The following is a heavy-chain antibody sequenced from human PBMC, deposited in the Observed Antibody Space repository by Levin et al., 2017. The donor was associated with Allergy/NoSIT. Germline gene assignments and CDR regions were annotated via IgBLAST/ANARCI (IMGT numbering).Heavy chain of an antibody. Sequence: SQTLSLTCTVSGGSFRPSSHYWGWIRQPPGKGLGWIGSIYHGGTTHYNTSLKSRVPISVDTSKNQISLKMTSVTAADTAMYYCARSSLLRLLEPIRFDLWGQGTLVTVSS. CDR1: GGSFRPSSHY. J-gene: IGHJ4*02. CDR3: ARSSLLRLLEPIRFDL. D-gene: IGHD3-3*01. CDR2: IYHGGTT. V-gene: IGHV4-39*01.